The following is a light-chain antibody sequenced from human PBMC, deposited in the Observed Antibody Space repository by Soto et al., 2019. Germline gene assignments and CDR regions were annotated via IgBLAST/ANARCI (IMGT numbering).Light chain of an antibody. CDR3: SSFTTSHTYI. V-gene: IGLV2-11*01. J-gene: IGLJ1*01. CDR2: VVS. CDR1: SVDVGAYDF. Sequence: QSALTQPHSVSGSPGQSVTISCTGTSVDVGAYDFVSWYQQHPGKAPKLLIYVVSGRPSGVPDRFSGSKSGNAASLTIFGLQAEDEADYYCSSFTTSHTYIFGTWTKVTVL.